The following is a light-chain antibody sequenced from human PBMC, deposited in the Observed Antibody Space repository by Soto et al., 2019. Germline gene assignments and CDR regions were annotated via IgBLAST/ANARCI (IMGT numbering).Light chain of an antibody. V-gene: IGLV2-14*01. J-gene: IGLJ2*01. Sequence: QSVLTQPASVSGSPGQSITISCTGTSSDVGAYNYVSWFQQYPGKAPKLMIYEVSNRPSGVSNRFSGSKSGNTASLTISGLQAEDEADYYCSSYTTSSTLVVFGGGTKATVL. CDR3: SSYTTSSTLVV. CDR2: EVS. CDR1: SSDVGAYNY.